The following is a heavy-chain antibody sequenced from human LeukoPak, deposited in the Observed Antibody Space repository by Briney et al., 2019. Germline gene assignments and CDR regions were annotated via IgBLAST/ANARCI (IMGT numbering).Heavy chain of an antibody. V-gene: IGHV1-2*02. Sequence: GASVKVSCKASGYTFTGYYMHWVGQAPGQGLEWMGWINPNSGGTNYAQKFQGRVTMTRDTSISAAYMELSRLRSDDTAVYYCARVDGIAVAEILDYWGQGTLVTVSS. CDR3: ARVDGIAVAEILDY. CDR2: INPNSGGT. J-gene: IGHJ4*02. CDR1: GYTFTGYY. D-gene: IGHD6-19*01.